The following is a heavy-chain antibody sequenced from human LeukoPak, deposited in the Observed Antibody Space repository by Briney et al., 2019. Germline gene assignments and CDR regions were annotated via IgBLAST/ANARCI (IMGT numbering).Heavy chain of an antibody. Sequence: PSETLSLTCTVSGGSISGYYWNWIRQPPGKGLEWIGYIYSSGSTNYNPSLMSRVTISVDTSNNQVSLKLSSVTAADTAVYYCARATTKLYWYFDLWGRGTLVTVS. J-gene: IGHJ2*01. V-gene: IGHV4-59*08. D-gene: IGHD4-17*01. CDR2: IYSSGST. CDR1: GGSISGYY. CDR3: ARATTKLYWYFDL.